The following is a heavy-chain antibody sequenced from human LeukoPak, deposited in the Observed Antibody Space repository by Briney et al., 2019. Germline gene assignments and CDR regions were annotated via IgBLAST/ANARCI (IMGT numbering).Heavy chain of an antibody. Sequence: ASVKVSCKASGYTFTIYYMHSVRQAPGQGLEWMGIINPSGGSTSYAQKFQGRVTMTRGTSTSTVYMELSSLRSEDTAVYYCAREATIVVVPAAKLGQGWFYPWGEGTLVTVSS. CDR1: GYTFTIYY. CDR3: AREATIVVVPAAKLGQGWFYP. J-gene: IGHJ5*02. D-gene: IGHD2-2*01. V-gene: IGHV1-46*01. CDR2: INPSGGST.